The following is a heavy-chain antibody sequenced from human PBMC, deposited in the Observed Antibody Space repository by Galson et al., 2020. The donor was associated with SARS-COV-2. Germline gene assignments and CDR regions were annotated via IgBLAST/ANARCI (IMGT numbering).Heavy chain of an antibody. D-gene: IGHD6-13*01. CDR3: AGRVAGAGSLQI. CDR2: TYYRSQWST. V-gene: IGHV6-1*01. Sequence: SQTLSLPCAIPGDSVSSNSAAWNWIRQSPSRGLEWLGRTYYRSQWSTDYAVSVKSRITINPDTSKNQFSLQLNSVTPEDTAIYYCAGRVAGAGSLQIWGQGTMVIVSS. CDR1: GDSVSSNSAA. J-gene: IGHJ3*02.